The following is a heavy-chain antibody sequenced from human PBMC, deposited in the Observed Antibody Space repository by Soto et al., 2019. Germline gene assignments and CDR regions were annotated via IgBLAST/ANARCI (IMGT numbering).Heavy chain of an antibody. CDR3: ARDDWNDVTFDY. J-gene: IGHJ4*02. CDR2: ISSSGSTI. V-gene: IGHV3-48*03. Sequence: VGSLRLSCAASGFTFSSYEMNWVRQAPGKGLEWVSYISSSGSTIYYADSVKGRFTISRDNAKNSLYLQMNSLRAEDTAVYYCARDDWNDVTFDYWGQGTLVTVSS. D-gene: IGHD1-1*01. CDR1: GFTFSSYE.